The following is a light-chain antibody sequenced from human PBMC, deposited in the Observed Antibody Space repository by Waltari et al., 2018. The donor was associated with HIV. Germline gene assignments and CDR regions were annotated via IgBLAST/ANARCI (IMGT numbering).Light chain of an antibody. CDR3: SAWDSRLSARV. CDR1: SNNVGNEG. J-gene: IGLJ3*02. Sequence: QAGLTQPPSVSKGLRQTATLTCTGDSNNVGNEGVAWLQHHQGHPPKLLSYRNNNRPSGISQRFSASRSGSTASLTITGLQPEDEADYYCSAWDSRLSARVFGGGTKLTVL. V-gene: IGLV10-54*04. CDR2: RNN.